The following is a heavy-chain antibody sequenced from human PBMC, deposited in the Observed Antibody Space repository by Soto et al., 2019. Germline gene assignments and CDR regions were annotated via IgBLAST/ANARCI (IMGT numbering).Heavy chain of an antibody. V-gene: IGHV1-8*01. J-gene: IGHJ6*03. CDR3: ARVLWFGELLNYYYYMDV. CDR1: GYTFTSYD. Sequence: ASVKVFCKASGYTFTSYDINWVRQATGQGLEWMGWMNPNSGNTGYAQKFQGRVTMTRNTSISTAYMELSSLRSEDTAVYYCARVLWFGELLNYYYYMDVWGKGTTVTVSS. D-gene: IGHD3-10*01. CDR2: MNPNSGNT.